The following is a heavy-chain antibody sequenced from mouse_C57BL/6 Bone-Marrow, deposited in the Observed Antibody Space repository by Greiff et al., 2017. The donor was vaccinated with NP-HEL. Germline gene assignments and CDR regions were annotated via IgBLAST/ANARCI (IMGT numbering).Heavy chain of an antibody. Sequence: DVKLVESGGGLVKPGGSLKLSCAASGFTFSSYAMSWVRQTPEKRLEWVATISDGGSYTYYPDNVKGRFTISRDNAKNNLYLQMSHLKSEDTAMYYCARERGLDYWGQGTTLTVSS. CDR1: GFTFSSYA. D-gene: IGHD3-3*01. CDR2: ISDGGSYT. V-gene: IGHV5-4*01. CDR3: ARERGLDY. J-gene: IGHJ2*01.